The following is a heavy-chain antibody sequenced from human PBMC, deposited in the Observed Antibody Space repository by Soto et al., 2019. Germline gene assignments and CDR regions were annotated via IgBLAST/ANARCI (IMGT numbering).Heavy chain of an antibody. V-gene: IGHV3-23*01. CDR2: ISGSGGST. J-gene: IGHJ4*02. CDR3: AKDRGNDFWSGYAYFDY. CDR1: GFTFSSYA. Sequence: EVQRLESGGGLVQPGGSLRLSCAASGFTFSSYAMSWVRQAPGKGLEWVSAISGSGGSTYYADSVKGRFTISRDNSKNTLYLQMNSLRAEDTAVYYCAKDRGNDFWSGYAYFDYWGQGTLVTVSS. D-gene: IGHD3-3*01.